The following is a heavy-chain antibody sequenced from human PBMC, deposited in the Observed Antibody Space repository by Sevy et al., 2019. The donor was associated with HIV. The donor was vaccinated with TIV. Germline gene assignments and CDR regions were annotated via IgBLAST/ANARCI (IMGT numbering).Heavy chain of an antibody. CDR1: GFTFSSYA. V-gene: IGHV3-23*01. Sequence: GGSLRLSCAASGFTFSSYAMSWVRQAPGKGLEWVSAISGSGGRTYYADSLKGRFTISRDNSKNTLYLQMNSLRAEDTAVYYCAKEPLPVGEIAVAELDYWGQGTLVTVSS. CDR3: AKEPLPVGEIAVAELDY. CDR2: ISGSGGRT. D-gene: IGHD6-19*01. J-gene: IGHJ4*02.